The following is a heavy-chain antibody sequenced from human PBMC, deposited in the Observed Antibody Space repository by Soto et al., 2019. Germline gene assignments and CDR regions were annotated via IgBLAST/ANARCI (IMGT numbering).Heavy chain of an antibody. CDR2: ISHSGSR. V-gene: IGHV4-34*02. D-gene: IGHD6-19*01. CDR3: ARGLAYDRPITVAEPFDS. J-gene: IGHJ4*02. Sequence: QVQLQQWGAGLLKASETLSLTCVVSGGSFSGYFWTWIRQSPGRGVEWIGEISHSGSRNYNPAFQSRVIISVDSSKNHVSLELSSVTAADSATYFCARGLAYDRPITVAEPFDSWGQGTLVTVSS. CDR1: GGSFSGYF.